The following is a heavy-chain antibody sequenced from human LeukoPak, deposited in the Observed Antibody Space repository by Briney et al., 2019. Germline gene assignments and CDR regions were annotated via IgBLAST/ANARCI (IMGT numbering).Heavy chain of an antibody. D-gene: IGHD2-8*01. V-gene: IGHV1-8*02. CDR2: MNPNSGNT. Sequence: ASVKVSCKASGYTFTGYYMHWVRQAPGQGLEWMGWMNPNSGNTGYAQKFQGRVTMTRNTSISTAYMELSSLRSEDTAVYYCARVFNGGGDYWGQGTLVTVSS. CDR3: ARVFNGGGDY. CDR1: GYTFTGYY. J-gene: IGHJ4*02.